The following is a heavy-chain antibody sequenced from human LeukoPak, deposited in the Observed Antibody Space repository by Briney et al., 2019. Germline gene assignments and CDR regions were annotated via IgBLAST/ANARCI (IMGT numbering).Heavy chain of an antibody. D-gene: IGHD3-9*01. CDR1: GFTFSNAW. J-gene: IGHJ4*02. V-gene: IGHV3-15*01. CDR2: IKSKTDGGTT. Sequence: GGSLRLSCAASGFTFSNAWMSWVRQAPGKGLEWVGRIKSKTDGGTTDYAAPVKGRFTISRDDSKNTLYLQMNSLKTEDTAVYYCTTGRRYDISIDYWGQGTLVTVSS. CDR3: TTGRRYDISIDY.